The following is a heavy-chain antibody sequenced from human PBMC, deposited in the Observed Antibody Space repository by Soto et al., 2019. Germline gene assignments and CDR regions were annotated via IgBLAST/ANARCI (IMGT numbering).Heavy chain of an antibody. CDR2: INTDGSVA. Sequence: GGSLRLSCAASGLTFSSYWMHWVRQAPGKGLVWVSRINTDGSVATYADSVKGRFTISRDNAKNTLYLHMNSLRAEDTAVYYCVRDMQLWRLDSGGQGTLVTVPQ. CDR1: GLTFSSYW. J-gene: IGHJ4*02. D-gene: IGHD2-21*01. V-gene: IGHV3-74*01. CDR3: VRDMQLWRLDS.